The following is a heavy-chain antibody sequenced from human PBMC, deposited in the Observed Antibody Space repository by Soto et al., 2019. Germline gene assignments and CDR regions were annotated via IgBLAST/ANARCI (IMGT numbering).Heavy chain of an antibody. CDR1: GYALTGNH. J-gene: IGHJ6*02. CDR2: INPNSGGT. D-gene: IGHD3-3*01. Sequence: SVKVTCKSSGYALTGNHMHWVRQAPGQGLEWMGWINPNSGGTNYAQKFQGRVTMTRDTSISTAYMELSSLRSEDTAVYYCARTIFGVVLNYYGMDVWGQGTTVTVSS. V-gene: IGHV1-2*02. CDR3: ARTIFGVVLNYYGMDV.